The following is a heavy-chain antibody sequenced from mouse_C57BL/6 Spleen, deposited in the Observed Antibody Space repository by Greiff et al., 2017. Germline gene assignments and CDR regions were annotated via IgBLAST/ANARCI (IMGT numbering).Heavy chain of an antibody. CDR1: GYTFTSYW. Sequence: QVQLQQPGAELVKPGASVKMSCKASGYTFTSYWITWVKQRPGQGLEWIGDIYPGSGSTNYNGKFKSKATLTVDKASSTAYMQLSSLTSEDSAVYDCAGGSKYIDYWGQGTTLTVSS. V-gene: IGHV1-55*01. J-gene: IGHJ2*01. CDR3: AGGSKYIDY. D-gene: IGHD1-1*01. CDR2: IYPGSGST.